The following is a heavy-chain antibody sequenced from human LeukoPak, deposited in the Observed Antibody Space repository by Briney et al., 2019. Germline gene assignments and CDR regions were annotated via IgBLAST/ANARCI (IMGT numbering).Heavy chain of an antibody. CDR1: EFTFSSYW. J-gene: IGHJ4*02. CDR3: ARAWRYSSGWYDY. CDR2: IKQDGSEK. D-gene: IGHD6-19*01. Sequence: GGSLRLSCAASEFTFSSYWMSWVRQAPGKGLEWVANIKQDGSEKYYVDSVKGRFTISRDNAKNSLYLQMNSLRAEDTAVYYCARAWRYSSGWYDYWGQGTLVTVSS. V-gene: IGHV3-7*05.